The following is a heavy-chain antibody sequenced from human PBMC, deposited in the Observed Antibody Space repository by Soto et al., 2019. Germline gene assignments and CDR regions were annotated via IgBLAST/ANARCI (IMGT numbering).Heavy chain of an antibody. Sequence: SGPTLVKPTQTLTLTCTFSGFSLSTSGMCVSWIRQPPGKALEWLARIDWDDDKYYSTSLKTRLTISKDTSKNQVVLTMTNMDPVDTATYYCARSGRLHDYYGSGYYMDVWGKGTTVTVSS. CDR3: ARSGRLHDYYGSGYYMDV. J-gene: IGHJ6*03. V-gene: IGHV2-70*11. CDR2: IDWDDDK. CDR1: GFSLSTSGMC. D-gene: IGHD3-10*01.